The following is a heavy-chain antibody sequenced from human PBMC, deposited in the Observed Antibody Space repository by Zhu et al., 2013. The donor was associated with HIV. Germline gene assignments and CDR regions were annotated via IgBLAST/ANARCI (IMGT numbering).Heavy chain of an antibody. V-gene: IGHV1-2*07. CDR1: GYSFNNYF. J-gene: IGHJ6*02. CDR3: ARDHTISYAYDV. Sequence: QLLQSGPEVKRPGASVTVSCTASGYSFNNYFINWIRQAPGQGPEWLGWINPRNGDTKYAPNFQGRLTLTRDTSISTIYMVLNSLTSEDTAVYYCARDHTISYAYDVWGQGTTVAVSS. D-gene: IGHD3-16*01. CDR2: INPRNGDT.